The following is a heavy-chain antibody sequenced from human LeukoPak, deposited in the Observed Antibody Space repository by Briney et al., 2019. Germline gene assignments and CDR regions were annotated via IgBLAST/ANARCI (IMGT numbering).Heavy chain of an antibody. CDR1: GFTFSSYG. CDR3: AKDLGLYYYGSGSYADY. CDR2: ISYDGSNK. Sequence: GGSLRLSYAASGFTFSSYGMHWVRQAPGKGLEWVAVISYDGSNKYYADSVKGRFTISRDNSKNTLYLQMNSLRAEDTAVYYCAKDLGLYYYGSGSYADYWGQGTLVTVSS. D-gene: IGHD3-10*01. J-gene: IGHJ4*02. V-gene: IGHV3-30*18.